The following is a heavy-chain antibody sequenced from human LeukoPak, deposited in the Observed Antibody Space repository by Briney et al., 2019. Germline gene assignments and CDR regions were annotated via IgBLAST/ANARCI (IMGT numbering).Heavy chain of an antibody. CDR1: GGSISSGGYY. CDR3: ARVKGYYDFWSGYSSPFDI. V-gene: IGHV4-31*03. Sequence: PSETLSLTCTVSGGSISSGGYYWSWIRRHPGKGLEWIGYIYYSGSTYYNPSLKSRVTISVDTSKNQFSLKLSSVTAADTAVYYCARVKGYYDFWSGYSSPFDIWGQGTMVTVSS. J-gene: IGHJ3*02. D-gene: IGHD3-3*01. CDR2: IYYSGST.